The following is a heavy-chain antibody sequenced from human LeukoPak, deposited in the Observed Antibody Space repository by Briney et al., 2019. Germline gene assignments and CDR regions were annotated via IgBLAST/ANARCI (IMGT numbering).Heavy chain of an antibody. CDR1: GYTFTSYD. J-gene: IGHJ5*02. CDR2: INPNSGGT. D-gene: IGHD6-13*01. Sequence: ASVKVSCKASGYTFTSYDINWVRQAPGQGLEWMGWINPNSGGTNYAQKFQGRVTMTRDTSISTAYMELSRLRSDDTAVYYCARGIAAAGPGGVYNWFDPWGQGTLVTVSS. V-gene: IGHV1-2*02. CDR3: ARGIAAAGPGGVYNWFDP.